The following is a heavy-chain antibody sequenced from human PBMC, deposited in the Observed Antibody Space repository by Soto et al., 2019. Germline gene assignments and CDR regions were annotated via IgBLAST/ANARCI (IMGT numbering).Heavy chain of an antibody. CDR2: ISYDGSNK. D-gene: IGHD5-18*01. J-gene: IGHJ2*01. Sequence: QVQLVESGGGVVQPGRSLRLSCAASGFTFSSYAMHWVCQAPGKGLEWVAVISYDGSNKYYADSVKGRFTISRDNSKNKLYLQMNSQRAEDTAVYYCARDRERGYRYGWYFDLWGRGTLVTVSS. CDR3: ARDRERGYRYGWYFDL. CDR1: GFTFSSYA. V-gene: IGHV3-30-3*01.